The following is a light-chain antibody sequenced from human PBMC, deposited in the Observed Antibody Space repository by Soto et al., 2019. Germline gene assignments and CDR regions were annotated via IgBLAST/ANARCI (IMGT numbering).Light chain of an antibody. J-gene: IGLJ2*01. Sequence: QSALTQPASVSGSPGQSITLSCTGTSSNVGGYNSVSWHQQHPGKAPNVVIYDVTKRPSGVSDRFSGSKSGNTASLTISGLQTEDEADYYCSSFASSSTVLFGGGTKLTVL. CDR2: DVT. CDR1: SSNVGGYNS. V-gene: IGLV2-14*03. CDR3: SSFASSSTVL.